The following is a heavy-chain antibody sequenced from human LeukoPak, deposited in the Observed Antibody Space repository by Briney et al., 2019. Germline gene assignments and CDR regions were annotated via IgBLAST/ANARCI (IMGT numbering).Heavy chain of an antibody. Sequence: GGSLRLSCAASGFTFSGAWMHWVRQAPGKRLVWVSRINNDGTTTMYADSVKGRFTLSRDNAKNTLYLQMNSLRAEDTAVYYCARVSGPGMNEYFHLWGQGTLVTVPS. V-gene: IGHV3-74*03. CDR3: ARVSGPGMNEYFHL. CDR1: GFTFSGAW. J-gene: IGHJ1*01. CDR2: INNDGTTT. D-gene: IGHD3-10*01.